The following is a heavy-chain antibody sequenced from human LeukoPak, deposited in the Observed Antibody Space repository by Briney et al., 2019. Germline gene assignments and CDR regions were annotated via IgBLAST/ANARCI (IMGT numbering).Heavy chain of an antibody. J-gene: IGHJ4*02. CDR2: IYYSGST. CDR3: ARVRGYGSGSSYYFDY. V-gene: IGHV4-59*01. D-gene: IGHD3-10*01. CDR1: GGSISSYY. Sequence: SETLSLTCTVSGGSISSYYWSWIRQPPGKGLEWIGYIYYSGSTNYNPSLKSRVTISVDTSKNQFSLKLSSVTAADTAVYYCARVRGYGSGSSYYFDYWAQGTLVTVSS.